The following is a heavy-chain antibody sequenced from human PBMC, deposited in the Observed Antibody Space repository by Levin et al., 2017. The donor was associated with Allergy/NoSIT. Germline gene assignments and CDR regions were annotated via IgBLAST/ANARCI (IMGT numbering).Heavy chain of an antibody. CDR2: ISYDGSNK. J-gene: IGHJ6*02. Sequence: GGSLRLSCAASGFTFSSYGMHWVRQAPGKGLEWVAVISYDGSNKYYADSVKGRFTISRDNSKNTLYLQMNSLRAEDTAVYYCAKVLRKLDMAPPMGWFDYYGMDVWGQGTTVTVSS. V-gene: IGHV3-30*18. CDR3: AKVLRKLDMAPPMGWFDYYGMDV. D-gene: IGHD3-10*01. CDR1: GFTFSSYG.